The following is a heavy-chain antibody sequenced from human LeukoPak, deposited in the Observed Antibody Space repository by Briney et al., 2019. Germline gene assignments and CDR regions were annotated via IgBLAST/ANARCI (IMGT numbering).Heavy chain of an antibody. CDR1: GFSFSKSW. Sequence: GGSLSLSCAASGFSFSKSWMSWVRQAPGKGLEWVADIKQDGGEKYYVDSVKGRFTISRDNAKNSMYLQMNNLRADDTAVYYCARDQDGNDVGWFDPWGQGTLVTVSS. J-gene: IGHJ5*02. CDR2: IKQDGGEK. V-gene: IGHV3-7*03. CDR3: ARDQDGNDVGWFDP. D-gene: IGHD2-8*01.